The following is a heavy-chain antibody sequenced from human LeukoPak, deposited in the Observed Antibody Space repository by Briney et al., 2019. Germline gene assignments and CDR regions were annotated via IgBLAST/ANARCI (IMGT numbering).Heavy chain of an antibody. J-gene: IGHJ6*02. Sequence: GGSLRLSCAASGFTFGSYAMSWVRQAPGKGLEWVSAISGSGGSTYYADSVKGRFTISRDNSKNTLYLQMNSLRAEDTAVYYCAKPIAVAGGRNYYYYGMDVWGQGTTVTVSS. V-gene: IGHV3-23*01. D-gene: IGHD6-19*01. CDR1: GFTFGSYA. CDR3: AKPIAVAGGRNYYYYGMDV. CDR2: ISGSGGST.